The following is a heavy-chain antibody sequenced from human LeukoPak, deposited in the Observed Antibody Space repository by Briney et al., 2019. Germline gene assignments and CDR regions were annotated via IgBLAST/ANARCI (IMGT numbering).Heavy chain of an antibody. J-gene: IGHJ4*02. Sequence: GGSLRLSYAASGFTVSTNYVSWVRQAPGKGLEWVSVIYRHGGTAYADSVQGRFSISRDNSKNTVDLQMNSLRAEDTAVYYCARAPGYGAAYYFDYWGQGTLVTVSS. V-gene: IGHV3-66*01. CDR2: IYRHGGT. CDR3: ARAPGYGAAYYFDY. D-gene: IGHD1-1*01. CDR1: GFTVSTNY.